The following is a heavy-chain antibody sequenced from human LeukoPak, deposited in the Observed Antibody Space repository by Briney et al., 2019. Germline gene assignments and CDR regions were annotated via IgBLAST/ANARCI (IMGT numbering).Heavy chain of an antibody. CDR2: ISSSSSYT. CDR1: GFTFSDYY. CDR3: ARDFDGSGSY. Sequence: PGGSLRLSRAASGFTFSDYYMSWIRQAPGKGLEWVSYISSSSSYTNYADSVKGRFTISRDNAKNSLYLQMNSLRAEDTAVYYCARDFDGSGSYWGQGTLVTVSS. D-gene: IGHD3-10*01. V-gene: IGHV3-11*05. J-gene: IGHJ4*02.